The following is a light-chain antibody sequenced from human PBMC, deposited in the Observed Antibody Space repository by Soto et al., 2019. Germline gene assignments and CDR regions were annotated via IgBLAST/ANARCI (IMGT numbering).Light chain of an antibody. J-gene: IGKJ4*01. CDR3: QRYFDWALT. CDR2: DVY. CDR1: QSIIDN. Sequence: EIVMTQSPATLSVSPGEGVTLSCRASQSIIDNLAWSQQKPGQTPRLLIYDVYSRASGIPARFSGSSSGTDYTLTISSLQSEDSGVYYCQRYFDWALTFGGGTNVEI. V-gene: IGKV3-15*01.